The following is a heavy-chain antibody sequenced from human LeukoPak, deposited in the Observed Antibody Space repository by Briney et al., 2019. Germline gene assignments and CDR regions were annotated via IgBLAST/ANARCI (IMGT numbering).Heavy chain of an antibody. CDR2: IYYSGST. D-gene: IGHD5-18*01. J-gene: IGHJ5*02. Sequence: PSETLSLTCTVSGGSISSYYWSWIRQPPGKGLEWIGYIYYSGSTNYNPSLKSRVTISVDTSKNQFSLKLSSVTAADTAVYYCARRGGYSYGNSWFDPWGQGTLVTVSS. CDR3: ARRGGYSYGNSWFDP. CDR1: GGSISSYY. V-gene: IGHV4-59*08.